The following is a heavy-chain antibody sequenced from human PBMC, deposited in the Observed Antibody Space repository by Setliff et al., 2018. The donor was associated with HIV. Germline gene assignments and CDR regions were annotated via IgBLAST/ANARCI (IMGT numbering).Heavy chain of an antibody. J-gene: IGHJ4*02. V-gene: IGHV1-2*06. CDR3: SRDVGVPGRGNALDY. D-gene: IGHD1-26*01. Sequence: ASVKVSCKTSGYTFGYNYIDWVRQAPGQGLEWMGRIAPNSGDTKYAQKFEGRVTVTRDTSINTVYMEVSSLRSDDTAVYYCSRDVGVPGRGNALDYWGQGTQVTVSS. CDR2: IAPNSGDT. CDR1: GYTFGYNY.